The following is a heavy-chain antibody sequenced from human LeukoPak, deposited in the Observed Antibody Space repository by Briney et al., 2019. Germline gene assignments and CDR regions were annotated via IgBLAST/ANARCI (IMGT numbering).Heavy chain of an antibody. Sequence: GRSLRLSCAASGFNFSSYAMHWVRRAPGKGLEWVPVISYDGSNKYYADSVKGRFTISRDNSKNTLYLQMNSLRAEDTAVYYCARVPRGYYIIQFDYWGQGTLVTVSS. CDR2: ISYDGSNK. CDR1: GFNFSSYA. CDR3: ARVPRGYYIIQFDY. V-gene: IGHV3-30-3*01. J-gene: IGHJ4*02. D-gene: IGHD3-3*01.